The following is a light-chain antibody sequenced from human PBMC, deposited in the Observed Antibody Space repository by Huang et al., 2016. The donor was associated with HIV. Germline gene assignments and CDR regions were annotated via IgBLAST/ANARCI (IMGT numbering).Light chain of an antibody. CDR2: WAT. Sequence: DIVMTQSPDSLAVSPGERATINCKSSQTVLYSLNKKNYLAWFQQKPGRPPKLLIYWATTRESGVPDRCSGSGSGTYFTLTINNLQAEDVAVYFCLQYYSVPQTFGHGTKVEIK. J-gene: IGKJ1*01. CDR1: QTVLYSLNKKNY. CDR3: LQYYSVPQT. V-gene: IGKV4-1*01.